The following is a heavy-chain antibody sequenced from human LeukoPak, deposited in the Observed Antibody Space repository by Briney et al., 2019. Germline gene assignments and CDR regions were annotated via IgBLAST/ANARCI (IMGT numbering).Heavy chain of an antibody. D-gene: IGHD6-13*01. CDR1: GFTFSSYG. Sequence: GGSLRLSCAASGFTFSSYGMHWVRQAPGKGLEWVANIKQDGSEKYYVDSVKGRFTISRDNAKNSLYLQMNSLRAEDTAVYYCARGAAAGTPDWGQGTLVTVSS. J-gene: IGHJ4*02. CDR3: ARGAAAGTPD. V-gene: IGHV3-7*01. CDR2: IKQDGSEK.